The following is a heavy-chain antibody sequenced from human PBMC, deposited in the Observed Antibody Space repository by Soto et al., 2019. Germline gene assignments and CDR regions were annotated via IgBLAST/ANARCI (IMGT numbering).Heavy chain of an antibody. J-gene: IGHJ4*02. CDR2: ISSSGSTI. CDR1: GFTFSTYE. D-gene: IGHD6-19*01. Sequence: EVRLVESGGGLVQPGGSLRLSCAGSGFTFSTYEMNWVRQAPGKGLEWVSYISSSGSTIYYADSVKGRFTISRDNAKTSLYLQMNSLRADDTAICCGARVWQVAIDCWGQGTLVAVSS. CDR3: ARVWQVAIDC. V-gene: IGHV3-48*03.